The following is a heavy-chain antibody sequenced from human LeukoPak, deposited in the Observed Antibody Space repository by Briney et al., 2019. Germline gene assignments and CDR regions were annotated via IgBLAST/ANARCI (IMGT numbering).Heavy chain of an antibody. J-gene: IGHJ4*02. Sequence: GGSLRLSCAASGFTFSSYDTHWVRQATGKGLEWVSAIGTAGDTYYPGSVKGRFTISRENAKNSLYLQMNSLRAEDTAVYYCAKDALGRWLPNYGDYWGQGTLVTVSS. D-gene: IGHD5-24*01. V-gene: IGHV3-13*01. CDR2: IGTAGDT. CDR1: GFTFSSYD. CDR3: AKDALGRWLPNYGDY.